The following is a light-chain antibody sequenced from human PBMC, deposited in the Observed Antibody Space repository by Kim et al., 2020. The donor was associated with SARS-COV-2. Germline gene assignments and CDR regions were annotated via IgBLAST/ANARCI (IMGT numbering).Light chain of an antibody. V-gene: IGKV1-27*01. CDR1: QDISNY. CDR3: QKYNSAPRT. CDR2: AAS. J-gene: IGKJ1*01. Sequence: DIQMTQSPSSLSASVGDRVTITCRASQDISNYLAWYQQKPGKVPKLLIYAASTLPSGVPSRFSGSGSGTDFTLTISSLRPEDVAIYYCQKYNSAPRTFGQGTKLEI.